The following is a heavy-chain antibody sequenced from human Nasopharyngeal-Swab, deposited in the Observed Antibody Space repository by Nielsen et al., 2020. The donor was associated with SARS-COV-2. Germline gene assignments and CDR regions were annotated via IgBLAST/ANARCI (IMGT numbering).Heavy chain of an antibody. CDR3: ARHPYPTYYFDY. CDR2: IYHSGST. CDR1: DYSISSGYY. D-gene: IGHD2-2*01. V-gene: IGHV4-38-2*01. Sequence: QTHSLTSAVSDYSISSGYYWGWIRQPPGKGLEWIGSIYHSGSTYYNPSLKSRVTISVDTSKNQFSLKLSSVTATDTAVYYCARHPYPTYYFDYWGQGTLVTVSS. J-gene: IGHJ4*02.